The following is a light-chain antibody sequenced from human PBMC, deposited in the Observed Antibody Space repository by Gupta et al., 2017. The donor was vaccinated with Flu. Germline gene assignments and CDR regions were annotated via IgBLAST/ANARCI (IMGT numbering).Light chain of an antibody. CDR3: AAWDDSLSGLVV. Sequence: QSVLTQPPSASGTPGQRVTISCSGSSSNIGSNYVYWYQQLPGTAPKLLIYRNNQRPSGVPDRFSGSKSGTSASLAISXLXSEDEAXYYCAAWDDSLSGLVVFGGGTKLTVL. CDR1: SSNIGSNY. V-gene: IGLV1-47*01. CDR2: RNN. J-gene: IGLJ2*01.